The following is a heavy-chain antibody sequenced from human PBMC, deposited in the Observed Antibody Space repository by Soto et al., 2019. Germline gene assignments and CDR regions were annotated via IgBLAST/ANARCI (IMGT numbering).Heavy chain of an antibody. J-gene: IGHJ6*02. D-gene: IGHD2-2*01. CDR2: IYYSGST. V-gene: IGHV4-61*01. CDR3: ARDRGVVLVPAAIPPYYYYGMDV. CDR1: GCSVSSGSYY. Sequence: SETLSLTCTFSGCSVSSGSYYLSWIRQPPGKGLEWIGYIYYSGSTNYNPSLKSRVTISVDTSKNQFSLKLSSVTAADTAVYYCARDRGVVLVPAAIPPYYYYGMDVWGQGTTVTVSS.